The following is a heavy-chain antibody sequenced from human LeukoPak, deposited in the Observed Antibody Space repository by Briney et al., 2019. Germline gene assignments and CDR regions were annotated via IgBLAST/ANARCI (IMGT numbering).Heavy chain of an antibody. V-gene: IGHV1-46*01. CDR3: AGDPDFDSGGYYKDF. Sequence: ASVKVSCKASGYSLTTYYMHWVRQAPGQGLEWMGMINPSGGSISYAQKFQGRVTMTRDTSTSTVYMELSSLRSEDTAVYFCAGDPDFDSGGYYKDFWGQGTLVTVSS. CDR2: INPSGGSI. D-gene: IGHD3-22*01. CDR1: GYSLTTYY. J-gene: IGHJ4*02.